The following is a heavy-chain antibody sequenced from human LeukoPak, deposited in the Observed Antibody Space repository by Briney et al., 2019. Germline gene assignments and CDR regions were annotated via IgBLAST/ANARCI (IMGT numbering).Heavy chain of an antibody. Sequence: TGGSLRLSCAASGFTFSSDGMSWVRQAPGKGLEWVANIKQDGSEKYYVDSVKGRFTISRDNAKNSLYLQMNSLRAEDTAVYYCARDGWDYYGSGSAAFDIWGQGTMVTVSS. CDR1: GFTFSSDG. CDR3: ARDGWDYYGSGSAAFDI. D-gene: IGHD3-10*01. CDR2: IKQDGSEK. J-gene: IGHJ3*02. V-gene: IGHV3-7*01.